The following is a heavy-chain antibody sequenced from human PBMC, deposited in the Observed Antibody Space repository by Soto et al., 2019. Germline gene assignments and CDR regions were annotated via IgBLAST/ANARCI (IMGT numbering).Heavy chain of an antibody. CDR1: VGSVSSYW. J-gene: IGHJ4*01. Sequence: QSLKISGERCVGSVSSYWSASLRQMPGKGLEWMGIIYPGDSDTRYSPSFQGQVTISADTSISTVYLQWDSLKASDTAIYHCARESTRQFAYWGNGTPVXVSP. CDR3: ARESTRQFAY. D-gene: IGHD2-2*01. V-gene: IGHV5-51*01. CDR2: IYPGDSDT.